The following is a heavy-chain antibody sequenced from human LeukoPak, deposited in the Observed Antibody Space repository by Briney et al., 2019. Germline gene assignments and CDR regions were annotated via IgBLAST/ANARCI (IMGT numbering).Heavy chain of an antibody. J-gene: IGHJ6*03. CDR2: ISSSSSTI. Sequence: GGSLRLSCAASGFTFSSYSMNWVRQAPGKGLEWVSYISSSSSTIYYADSVKGRFTISRDNAKNSLYLQMNSLRAEDTAVYYCARDGYYYGSGSLESYYYYYMDVWGRGTTVTVSS. V-gene: IGHV3-48*01. D-gene: IGHD3-10*01. CDR3: ARDGYYYGSGSLESYYYYYMDV. CDR1: GFTFSSYS.